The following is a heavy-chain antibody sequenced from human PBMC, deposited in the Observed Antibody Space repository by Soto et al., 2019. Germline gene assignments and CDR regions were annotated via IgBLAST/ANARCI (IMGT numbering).Heavy chain of an antibody. CDR2: MWPSGGT. J-gene: IGHJ5*02. D-gene: IGHD2-8*01. CDR1: GVSIGSPNW. CDR3: ARCLHCSNGGRFDP. V-gene: IGHV4-4*02. Sequence: QVHLQESGPGLVTPSGTLSLTCAVSGVSIGSPNWWTWVRQAPGKGLEWIGEMWPSGGTTYNPSLRNRVTISVDNSKNPLSLTLTSVTAADTAIYYCARCLHCSNGGRFDPWGQGALVTVSS.